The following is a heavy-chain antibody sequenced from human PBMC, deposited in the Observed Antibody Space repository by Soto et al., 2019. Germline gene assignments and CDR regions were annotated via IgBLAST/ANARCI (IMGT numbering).Heavy chain of an antibody. CDR2: INSDGSGA. D-gene: IGHD3-16*01. Sequence: GGSLRLSCAASGFSLSDYWMNWVRQAPGKGLVWVSRINSDGSGAIYADSVKGRFTISRDNAKNTLYLQVNSLRADDTAVYYCARDNYGRFDVWGQGTTVTVSS. CDR3: ARDNYGRFDV. J-gene: IGHJ6*02. CDR1: GFSLSDYW. V-gene: IGHV3-74*01.